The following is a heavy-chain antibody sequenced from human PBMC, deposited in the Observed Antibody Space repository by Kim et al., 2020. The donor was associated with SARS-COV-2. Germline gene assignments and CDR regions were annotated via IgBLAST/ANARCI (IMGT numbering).Heavy chain of an antibody. D-gene: IGHD1-1*01. V-gene: IGHV3-23*01. CDR3: AKSAALDQRGYFDS. Sequence: GGSLRLSCAASGFTFSTYAMSWVRQAPGKGLEWISTVSAPGSTTYYADSVKGRFTISRDNSKNTVYLQMNSLRAEDTAVYSCAKSAALDQRGYFDSWGQGPLVTVSS. CDR2: VSAPGSTT. J-gene: IGHJ4*02. CDR1: GFTFSTYA.